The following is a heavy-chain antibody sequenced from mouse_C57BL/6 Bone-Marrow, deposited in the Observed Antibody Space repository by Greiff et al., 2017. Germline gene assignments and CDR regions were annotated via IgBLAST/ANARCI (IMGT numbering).Heavy chain of an antibody. D-gene: IGHD2-3*01. V-gene: IGHV1-69*01. CDR2: IDPSDSYT. CDR1: GYTFTSYW. J-gene: IGHJ2*01. Sequence: QVQLKQPGAELVMPGASVKLSCKASGYTFTSYWMHWVKQRPGQGLEWIGEIDPSDSYTNYNQKFKGKSTLTVDKSSSTAYMQLSSLTSADSAVYYCARSGGWLLFDYWGQGTTLTVSS. CDR3: ARSGGWLLFDY.